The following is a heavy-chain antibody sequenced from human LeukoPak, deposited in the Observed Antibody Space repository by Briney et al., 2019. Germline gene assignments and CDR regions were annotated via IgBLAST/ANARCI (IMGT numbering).Heavy chain of an antibody. Sequence: RASETLSLTCTVSGGSISSSSYYWGWIRQPPGKGLEWIGSIYYSGSTYYNPSLKSRVTISVDTSKNQFSLKLSSVTAADTAVYYCARAADYDSSGYYPHYFDYWGQGTLVTVSS. CDR3: ARAADYDSSGYYPHYFDY. D-gene: IGHD3-22*01. CDR2: IYYSGST. J-gene: IGHJ4*02. CDR1: GGSISSSSYY. V-gene: IGHV4-39*07.